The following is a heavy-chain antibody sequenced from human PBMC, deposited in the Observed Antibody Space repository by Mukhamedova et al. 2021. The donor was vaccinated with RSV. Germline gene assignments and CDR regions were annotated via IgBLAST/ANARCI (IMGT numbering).Heavy chain of an antibody. Sequence: SGSSGINAEYMGGRFTISRDNSKNTLHLQMNSLRAEDTAVYYCSKSPQVADSSVYYVMDVWGQGTTVTVSS. CDR3: SKSPQVADSSVYYVMDV. J-gene: IGHJ6*02. V-gene: IGHV3-23*01. CDR2: SGSSGI. D-gene: IGHD3-22*01.